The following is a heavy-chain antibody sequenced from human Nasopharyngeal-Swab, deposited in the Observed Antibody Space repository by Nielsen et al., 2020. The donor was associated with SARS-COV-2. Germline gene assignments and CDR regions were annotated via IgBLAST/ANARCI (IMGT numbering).Heavy chain of an antibody. CDR2: ISGSGGST. D-gene: IGHD2-15*01. J-gene: IGHJ4*02. V-gene: IGHV3-23*01. CDR1: GFTFSSYA. Sequence: GESLKISCAASGFTFSSYAMSWVRQAPGKGLEWVSAISGSGGSTYYADSVKGRFTISRDNSKNTVYLQMNSLRAEDTALYYCAKVTGRIDPFDSWGQGTLVTVSS. CDR3: AKVTGRIDPFDS.